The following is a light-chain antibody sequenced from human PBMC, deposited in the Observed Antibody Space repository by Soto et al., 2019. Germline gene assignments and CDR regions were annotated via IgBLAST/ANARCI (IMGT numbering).Light chain of an antibody. CDR3: QQYYSTPPYT. CDR2: WAS. Sequence: IVMTQSPDSLAVSLGERATINCKSSQSVLFSSNNKKYLAWYRQKPGQPPKLLIYWASIRESGVPDRISGSGSGIDFTLTISSLQAEDVAVYCCQQYYSTPPYTFVQGTQLEIK. V-gene: IGKV4-1*01. J-gene: IGKJ2*01. CDR1: QSVLFSSNNKKY.